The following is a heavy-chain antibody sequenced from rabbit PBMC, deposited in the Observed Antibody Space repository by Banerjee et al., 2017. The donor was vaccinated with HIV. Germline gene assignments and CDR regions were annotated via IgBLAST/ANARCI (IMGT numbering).Heavy chain of an antibody. CDR2: IDAGSSGST. V-gene: IGHV1S40*01. Sequence: QSLEESGGDLVKPGASLTLTCTASGFSFSSGYWICWVRQAPGKGLEWIACIDAGSSGSTYYASWAKGRFTTSKTSSTTVTLQMTSLTAADTATYLCARGTAGYRYYLNLWGQGTLVTVS. CDR1: GFSFSSGYW. J-gene: IGHJ4*01. CDR3: ARGTAGYRYYLNL. D-gene: IGHD7-1*01.